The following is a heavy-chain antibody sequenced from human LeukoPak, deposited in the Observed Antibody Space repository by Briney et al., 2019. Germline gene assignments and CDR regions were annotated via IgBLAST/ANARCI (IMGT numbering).Heavy chain of an antibody. CDR3: AREDSSSGTFGY. J-gene: IGHJ4*02. Sequence: PSETLSLTCTVSGGSISGYYWSWIRQPPGKGLEWIGYIYYSGSTNYNPSLKSRVTISIDTSKNQFSLKLSSVTAADTAVYYCAREDSSSGTFGYWGQGTLVTVSS. V-gene: IGHV4-59*01. CDR2: IYYSGST. D-gene: IGHD6-13*01. CDR1: GGSISGYY.